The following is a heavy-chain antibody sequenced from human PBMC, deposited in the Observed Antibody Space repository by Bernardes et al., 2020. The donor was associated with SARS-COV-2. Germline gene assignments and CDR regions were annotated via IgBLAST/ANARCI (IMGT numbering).Heavy chain of an antibody. CDR1: GDSITNHY. Sequence: SLTCTVSGDSITNHYWSWIRQPPGGGLEWIAYIYYNGGSKYNPSLRGRATISVDTSRNQFSLKLISGTTADTAVYYCAREIAIGYEYNWFDPWGQGTLVTVSA. CDR3: AREIAIGYEYNWFDP. D-gene: IGHD2-21*01. J-gene: IGHJ5*02. V-gene: IGHV4-59*11. CDR2: IYYNGGS.